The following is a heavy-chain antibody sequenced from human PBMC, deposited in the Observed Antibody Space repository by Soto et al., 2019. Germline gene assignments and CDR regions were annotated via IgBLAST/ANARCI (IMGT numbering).Heavy chain of an antibody. CDR3: ARVWWFGEKEYFQN. CDR2: IDWNDDK. CDR1: GFSLSTDGMC. D-gene: IGHD2-21*01. V-gene: IGHV2-70*11. J-gene: IGHJ1*01. Sequence: SGPTLVNPTQTLTLTCTISGFSLSTDGMCVSWIRQPPGKALEWLARIDWNDDKYYSTSLKTRLTISKDTSKNQAVLTMTKLDPADTATYYCARVWWFGEKEYFQNWGQGALVTRLL.